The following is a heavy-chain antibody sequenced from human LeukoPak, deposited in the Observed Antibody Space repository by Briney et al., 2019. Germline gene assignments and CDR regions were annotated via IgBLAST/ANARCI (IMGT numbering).Heavy chain of an antibody. CDR2: VYYSGRT. D-gene: IGHD5-24*01. CDR1: GGSISVHTYY. CDR3: ARRGPVETATDAFDI. J-gene: IGHJ3*02. Sequence: SETLSLTCTVSGGSISVHTYYCAWIRQPPGRGLEWIGSVYYSGRTEYNPSLKSRVSISVDTSENQLSLSLKSVTAADTAVYYCARRGPVETATDAFDIWGHGTMVTVSS. V-gene: IGHV4-39*01.